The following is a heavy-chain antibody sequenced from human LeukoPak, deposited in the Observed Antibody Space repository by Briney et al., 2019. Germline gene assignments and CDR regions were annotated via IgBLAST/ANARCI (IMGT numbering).Heavy chain of an antibody. CDR2: IYTSGST. CDR3: ARGFGSGSRPFDY. J-gene: IGHJ4*02. Sequence: PSETLSLTCTVSGGSINSYYWSWIRQPAGKGLEWIGRIYTSGSTNYNPSLKSRVTMSVDTSKNQFSLKLSSVTAADTAVYFCARGFGSGSRPFDYWGQGTLVTVSS. D-gene: IGHD3-10*01. CDR1: GGSINSYY. V-gene: IGHV4-4*07.